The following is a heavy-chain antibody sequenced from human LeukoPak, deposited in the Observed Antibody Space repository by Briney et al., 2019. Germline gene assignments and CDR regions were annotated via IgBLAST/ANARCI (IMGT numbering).Heavy chain of an antibody. CDR2: INPNSGGT. Sequence: ASVKVSCKASGYTFTGYYMHWVRQAPGQGLEWMGWINPNSGGTNYAQKFQGRVTMTRDTSISTAYMELSRLRSDDTAVYYCARAMVRRVIILGDQVQNWFDPWGQGTLVTVSS. D-gene: IGHD3-10*01. CDR1: GYTFTGYY. CDR3: ARAMVRRVIILGDQVQNWFDP. J-gene: IGHJ5*02. V-gene: IGHV1-2*02.